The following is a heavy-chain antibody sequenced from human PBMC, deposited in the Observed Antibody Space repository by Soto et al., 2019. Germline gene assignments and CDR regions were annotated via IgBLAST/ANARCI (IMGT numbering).Heavy chain of an antibody. CDR1: GYSFTSYW. D-gene: IGHD6-13*01. Sequence: GESLKISFKGSGYSFTSYWIGLVRQLPGKGLEWMGIIYPGDSDTRYSPSFQGQVTISADKSISTAYLKWSSLKASDTAMYYCARHGSDSSSPGWFDPWGQGTLVTVSS. J-gene: IGHJ5*02. V-gene: IGHV5-51*01. CDR3: ARHGSDSSSPGWFDP. CDR2: IYPGDSDT.